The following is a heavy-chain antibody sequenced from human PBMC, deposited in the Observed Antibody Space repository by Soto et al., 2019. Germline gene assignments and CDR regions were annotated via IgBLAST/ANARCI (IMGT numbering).Heavy chain of an antibody. J-gene: IGHJ4*02. CDR3: ARDESSGSLHLDY. CDR1: GFTFSNHG. CDR2: MWYDGSEK. V-gene: IGHV3-33*01. D-gene: IGHD6-19*01. Sequence: QVQLMDSGGGVVQPGRSLRLSCAASGFTFSNHGMHWVRQAPGKGLGWVAVMWYDGSEKYYADAVKGRFTISRDNSKNTLYLQMNSLRVEDTAVYYCARDESSGSLHLDYWGQGTLVTVSS.